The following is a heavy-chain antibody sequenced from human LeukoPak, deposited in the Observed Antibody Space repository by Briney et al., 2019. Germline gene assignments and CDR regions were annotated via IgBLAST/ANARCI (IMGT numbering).Heavy chain of an antibody. Sequence: ASVTVSFKASGYTFTTYDINWVRQATGQGLEWMGWMNPNNGKTGYAQKFQGRVTITRNTSINTAYMDLSSLRSEDTAIYYCARGGLTAGIDWFDPWGQGTLVTVSS. V-gene: IGHV1-8*01. CDR1: GYTFTTYD. CDR3: ARGGLTAGIDWFDP. J-gene: IGHJ5*02. D-gene: IGHD1-14*01. CDR2: MNPNNGKT.